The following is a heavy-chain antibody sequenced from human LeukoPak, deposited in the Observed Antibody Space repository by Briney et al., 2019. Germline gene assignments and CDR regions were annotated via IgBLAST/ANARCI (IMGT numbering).Heavy chain of an antibody. Sequence: SETLSLTCTVSGYSISSGYYWGWIRQPPGKGLEWIGEINHSGSTNYNPSLKSRVTISVDTSKNQFSLKLSSVTAADTAVYYCARHTVYYYMDVWGKGTTVTISS. J-gene: IGHJ6*03. D-gene: IGHD4-17*01. V-gene: IGHV4-38-2*02. CDR3: ARHTVYYYMDV. CDR1: GYSISSGYY. CDR2: INHSGST.